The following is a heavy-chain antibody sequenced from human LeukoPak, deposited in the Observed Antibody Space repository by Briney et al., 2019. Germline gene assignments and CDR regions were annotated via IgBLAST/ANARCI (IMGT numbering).Heavy chain of an antibody. D-gene: IGHD6-6*01. J-gene: IGHJ4*02. CDR3: ARVKHRMGSSSGDYSDF. Sequence: ETLSLTCAVYGGAFTGYYWSWIRQPPGKGLEWIGEINHSGSTNYSPSLKSRVTVSVDTSKNQFSLKLTSVTAADTAMYYCARVKHRMGSSSGDYSDFWGQGALVTVSS. V-gene: IGHV4-34*01. CDR1: GGAFTGYY. CDR2: INHSGST.